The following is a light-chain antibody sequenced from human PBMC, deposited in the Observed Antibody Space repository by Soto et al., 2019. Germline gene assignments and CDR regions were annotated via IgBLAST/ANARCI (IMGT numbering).Light chain of an antibody. Sequence: DLQITQSPSSLAATVGDRGTVTCQASQDITNYLNWYQQKPGKAPNLLIYGASNLETGVPSSFSGSGSGTDFTFTISSLQAEDIGTYFCQQYDSVFTFGQGTRLEIK. CDR2: GAS. CDR3: QQYDSVFT. CDR1: QDITNY. J-gene: IGKJ5*01. V-gene: IGKV1-33*01.